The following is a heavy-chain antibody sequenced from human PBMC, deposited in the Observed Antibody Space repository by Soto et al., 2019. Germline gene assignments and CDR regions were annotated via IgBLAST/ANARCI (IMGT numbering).Heavy chain of an antibody. D-gene: IGHD3-3*01. CDR2: ISAYNGDT. CDR3: ARGIRNGLLRFLEWLPPYYYYGMDV. CDR1: GYTFTNHG. Sequence: ASVKVSCKASGYTFTNHGISWMRQAPGQGLEWMGWISAYNGDTKYAQNFQGRVTMTTDSSTSTAYMELRSLRSDDTAVYYCARGIRNGLLRFLEWLPPYYYYGMDVWGQGTTVTVSS. J-gene: IGHJ6*02. V-gene: IGHV1-18*01.